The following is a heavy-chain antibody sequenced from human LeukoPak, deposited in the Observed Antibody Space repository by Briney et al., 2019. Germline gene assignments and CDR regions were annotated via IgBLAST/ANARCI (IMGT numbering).Heavy chain of an antibody. D-gene: IGHD5-18*01. V-gene: IGHV4-59*01. CDR3: AGGDTAHNFDY. Sequence: SETLSLTCAVYGGSFSGYYWSWIRQPPGKGLEWIGYIYYSGSTNYNPSLKSRVTISVDTSKNQFSLKLSSVTAADTAVYYCAGGDTAHNFDYWGQGTLVTVSS. J-gene: IGHJ4*02. CDR1: GGSFSGYY. CDR2: IYYSGST.